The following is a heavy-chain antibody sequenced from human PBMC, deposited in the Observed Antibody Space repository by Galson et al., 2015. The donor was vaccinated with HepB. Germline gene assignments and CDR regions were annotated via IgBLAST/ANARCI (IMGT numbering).Heavy chain of an antibody. V-gene: IGHV3-30*18. Sequence: SLRLSCAASGFTFSSYGMHWVRQAPGEGLEWVAVISYDGSNKYYADSVKGRFTISRDNSKNTLYLQMNSLRAEDTAVYYCAKDKYDVDSGSYLDYWGQGTLVTVSS. J-gene: IGHJ4*02. CDR3: AKDKYDVDSGSYLDY. D-gene: IGHD1-26*01. CDR2: ISYDGSNK. CDR1: GFTFSSYG.